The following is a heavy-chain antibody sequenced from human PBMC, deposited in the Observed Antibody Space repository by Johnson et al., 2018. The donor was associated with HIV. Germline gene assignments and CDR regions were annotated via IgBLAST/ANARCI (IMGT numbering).Heavy chain of an antibody. CDR3: ASGRYYYDSSGYYSI. CDR1: GFTFSSYA. D-gene: IGHD3-22*01. Sequence: QVQLVESGGGVVQPGRSLRLSCAASGFTFSSYAMHWVRQAPGKGLEWVAVISYDGSNKYYADSVKGRFTISRDNSKNTLYLQMNSLRAEDTAVYYCASGRYYYDSSGYYSIWGQGTMVTVSS. V-gene: IGHV3-30-3*01. J-gene: IGHJ3*02. CDR2: ISYDGSNK.